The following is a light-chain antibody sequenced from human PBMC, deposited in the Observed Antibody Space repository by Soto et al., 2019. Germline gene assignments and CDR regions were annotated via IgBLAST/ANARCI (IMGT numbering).Light chain of an antibody. Sequence: EIVMTHSPATLSVSPGERVTLSCRASQRVSSNLAWYQQKPGQAPRLLIYEGSNRATGIPTRFSGSGSGTDFTLTISGLEPEDFAVYYCQQRNNWPWTFGQGTKVDIK. CDR3: QQRNNWPWT. J-gene: IGKJ1*01. V-gene: IGKV3-11*01. CDR2: EGS. CDR1: QRVSSN.